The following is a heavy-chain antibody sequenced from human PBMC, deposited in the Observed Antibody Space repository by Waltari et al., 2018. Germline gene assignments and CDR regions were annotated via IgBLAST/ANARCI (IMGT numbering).Heavy chain of an antibody. Sequence: EERLVQSGGGLVQPGGSLRLSCEASGFSLTNYTMYWVRQAPGKGLEWVAYISETSRTTFYADSVRGRFIISRNNDKNSLSLQMVSLRGEDTAVYYCAVARGNYDVLTGFPVDSWGQGTLVTVSS. D-gene: IGHD3-9*01. CDR3: AVARGNYDVLTGFPVDS. V-gene: IGHV3-48*01. CDR1: GFSLTNYT. J-gene: IGHJ5*01. CDR2: ISETSRTT.